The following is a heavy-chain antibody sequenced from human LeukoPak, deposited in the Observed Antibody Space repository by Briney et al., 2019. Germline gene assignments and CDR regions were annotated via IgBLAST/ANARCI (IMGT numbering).Heavy chain of an antibody. J-gene: IGHJ4*02. CDR1: RFPFRSYG. V-gene: IGHV3-30*02. Sequence: PGGSLRLSCAASRFPFRSYGMHWVRQAPGKGLDWVAFIRYDGTSKYYGDSVKGRFIISRDNTNNILYLQMNSLRSEDTAVYYCAKDWVGPAPHYWGQGTLVTVSS. D-gene: IGHD2-15*01. CDR3: AKDWVGPAPHY. CDR2: IRYDGTSK.